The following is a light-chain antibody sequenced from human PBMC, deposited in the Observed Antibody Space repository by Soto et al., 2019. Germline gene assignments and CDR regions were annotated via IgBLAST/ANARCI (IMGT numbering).Light chain of an antibody. CDR1: QSVSSY. CDR3: KQRSNWRIT. CDR2: DAS. V-gene: IGKV3-11*01. Sequence: EIVLTQSPATLSLSPGERATLSCRASQSVSSYLAWYQQKPGQAPRLLIYDASNRATGIPARFSGSGSGTDFTLTISSLEPEDFAVYYCKQRSNWRITFGPGTKVHIK. J-gene: IGKJ3*01.